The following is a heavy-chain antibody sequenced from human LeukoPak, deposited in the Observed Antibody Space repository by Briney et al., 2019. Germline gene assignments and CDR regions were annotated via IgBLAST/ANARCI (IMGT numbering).Heavy chain of an antibody. CDR1: GGSISSSS. D-gene: IGHD5-18*01. V-gene: IGHV3-21*01. Sequence: PSETLSLTCTVSGGSISSSSYYWGWIRQPPGKGLEWVSSISSSSSYIYYADSVKGRFTISRDNAKNSLYLQMNSLRAEDTAVYYCARALGYSLPWGQGTLVTVSS. J-gene: IGHJ5*02. CDR3: ARALGYSLP. CDR2: ISSSSSYI.